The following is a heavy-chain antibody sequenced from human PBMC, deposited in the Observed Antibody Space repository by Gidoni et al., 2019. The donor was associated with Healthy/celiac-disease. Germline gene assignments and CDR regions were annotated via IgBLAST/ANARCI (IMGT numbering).Heavy chain of an antibody. CDR3: AKSEYVWGSYYPGY. D-gene: IGHD3-16*01. CDR1: GCTFSSYG. J-gene: IGHJ4*02. Sequence: QVQLVESGGGVVQPGRSLRLSCAASGCTFSSYGMHWVRQAPGKGRELVAVLSYDGSNKSYADSVKGRFTISRDNSKNTLYLQMNSLRAEDTAVYYCAKSEYVWGSYYPGYWGQGTLVTVSS. CDR2: LSYDGSNK. V-gene: IGHV3-30*18.